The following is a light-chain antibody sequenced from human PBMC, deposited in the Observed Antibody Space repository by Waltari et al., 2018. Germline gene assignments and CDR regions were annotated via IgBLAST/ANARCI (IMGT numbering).Light chain of an antibody. CDR3: CSYAGRSTLV. CDR1: SSVVGAPNL. J-gene: IGLJ3*02. Sequence: QPALTQPASVSGSPGRPTTIPCPEPSSVVGAPNLISWYQQHPGKAPPLMIYEVNKRPSGVSNRFSGSKSDNTASLTISGLQAEDEADYYCCSYAGRSTLVFGGGTNLTVL. CDR2: EVN. V-gene: IGLV2-23*02.